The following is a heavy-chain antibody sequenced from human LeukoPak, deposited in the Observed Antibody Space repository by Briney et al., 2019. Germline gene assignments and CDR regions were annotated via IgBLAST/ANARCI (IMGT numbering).Heavy chain of an antibody. V-gene: IGHV1-46*01. CDR3: VRDQRGSHFDY. D-gene: IGHD1-26*01. CDR1: GYTFTSYF. CDR2: INPSGGST. Sequence: ASVKVSCKASGYTFTSYFIHWVRQAPGQGLEWMGIINPSGGSTNYAQKFQGRVTMTRDTSINTAYMEVSRLRSDDTAVYYCVRDQRGSHFDYWGQGTLVTVSS. J-gene: IGHJ4*02.